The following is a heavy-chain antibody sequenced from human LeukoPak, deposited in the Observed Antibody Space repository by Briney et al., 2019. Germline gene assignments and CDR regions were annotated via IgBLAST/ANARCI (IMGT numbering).Heavy chain of an antibody. CDR1: GYTFIGYY. Sequence: GASVKVSCKASGYTFIGYYMHWVRQAPGQGLEWMGWINPNSGGTNYGQKFPGRVTMTSDTSISTAYMELSRLRSDDTAVYYCARDVPNDFWSNYYFYYFDYWGQGTLVTVSS. V-gene: IGHV1-2*02. CDR3: ARDVPNDFWSNYYFYYFDY. CDR2: INPNSGGT. D-gene: IGHD3-3*01. J-gene: IGHJ4*02.